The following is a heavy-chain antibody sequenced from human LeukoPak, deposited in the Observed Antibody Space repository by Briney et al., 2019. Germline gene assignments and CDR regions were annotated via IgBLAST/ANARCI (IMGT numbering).Heavy chain of an antibody. D-gene: IGHD5-18*01. V-gene: IGHV1-46*01. CDR1: GYTFSNYY. CDR2: INPSDGKT. Sequence: ASVKVSCKASGYTFSNYYLHWVRQAPGQGLEWMGIINPSDGKTSYAQKFQGRVTMTRDTSTSTVYMELSSLRSEDTAVYYCAREIGPRQLHLWGSAFDYWGQGTLVTVSS. CDR3: AREIGPRQLHLWGSAFDY. J-gene: IGHJ4*02.